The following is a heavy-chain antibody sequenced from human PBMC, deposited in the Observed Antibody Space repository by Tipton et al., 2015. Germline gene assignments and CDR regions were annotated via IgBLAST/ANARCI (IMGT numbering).Heavy chain of an antibody. CDR1: GGSISTAGHY. V-gene: IGHV4-31*03. Sequence: TLSLTCTVSGGSISTAGHYWSWIRQHPGKGLEWIGFIYYSGSTYYTPSLESRLTMSIDTSKNQFSLKLSSVTAADTAVYYCARKRDGDYVGWFDPWGQGTLVTVSS. CDR2: IYYSGST. D-gene: IGHD4-17*01. CDR3: ARKRDGDYVGWFDP. J-gene: IGHJ5*02.